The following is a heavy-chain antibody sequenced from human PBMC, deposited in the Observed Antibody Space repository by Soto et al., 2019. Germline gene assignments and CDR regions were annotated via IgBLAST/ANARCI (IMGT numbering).Heavy chain of an antibody. J-gene: IGHJ4*02. CDR1: GFTFSGYA. D-gene: IGHD1-7*01. V-gene: IGHV3-23*01. Sequence: PGGSLRLSCAASGFTFSGYAMSWVRQAPGKGLEWVSAISGSGGSTYYADSVKGRFTITRDNSKNTQYLQMNSLKAEDTAVYYCAKVGLAGTACCWGQGTLVSVPS. CDR3: AKVGLAGTACC. CDR2: ISGSGGST.